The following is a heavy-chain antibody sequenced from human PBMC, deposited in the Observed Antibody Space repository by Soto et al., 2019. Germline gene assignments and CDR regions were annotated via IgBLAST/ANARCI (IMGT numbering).Heavy chain of an antibody. J-gene: IGHJ4*01. CDR3: ARTGDGHHDFLDY. D-gene: IGHD1-1*01. Sequence: GGSLRLSCAASGFTFSSYLMNWVRQSPGKGLEWVANINQDGNEDNLLDSVKGRFTISRDNAKNSLFLQMNSLRVDDTAVYYCARTGDGHHDFLDYWGHGALVTVSS. V-gene: IGHV3-7*01. CDR2: INQDGNED. CDR1: GFTFSSYL.